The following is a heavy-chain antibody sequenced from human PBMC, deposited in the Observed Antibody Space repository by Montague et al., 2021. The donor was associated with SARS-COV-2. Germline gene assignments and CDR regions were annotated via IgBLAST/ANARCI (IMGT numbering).Heavy chain of an antibody. V-gene: IGHV4-39*07. D-gene: IGHD3-3*01. J-gene: IGHJ4*02. CDR3: ARGSSFVTIFGVVITDPLLDY. CDR2: IYYSGST. CDR1: GGSISSSSYY. Sequence: SETLSLTCTVSGGSISSSSYYWGWIRQPPGKGLEWIGSIYYSGSTYYNPSLKSRVTISVDTSKNQFSLKLSSVTAADTAVYYCARGSSFVTIFGVVITDPLLDYGGQGTLVTVSP.